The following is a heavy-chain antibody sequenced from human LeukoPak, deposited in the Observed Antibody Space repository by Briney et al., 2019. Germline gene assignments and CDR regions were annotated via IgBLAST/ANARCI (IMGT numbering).Heavy chain of an antibody. D-gene: IGHD7-27*01. Sequence: PGGSLRLSCAASGFTVSSYSMNWVRQVPGKGLEWVSHISSSGSMIWYADFVKGRFTISRDGAKNSLYLQMNSLRAEDTAVYYCARDPESNWGWDLDYWGQGTLVTVSS. CDR3: ARDPESNWGWDLDY. V-gene: IGHV3-48*01. J-gene: IGHJ4*02. CDR2: ISSSGSMI. CDR1: GFTVSSYS.